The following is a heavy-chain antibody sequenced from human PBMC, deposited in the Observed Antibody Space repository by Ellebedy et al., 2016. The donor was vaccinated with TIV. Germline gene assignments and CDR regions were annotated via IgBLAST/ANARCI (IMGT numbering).Heavy chain of an antibody. D-gene: IGHD3-10*01. J-gene: IGHJ6*02. CDR2: INHSGST. Sequence: AETLSLTXAIYVGSLQGYYSSWIRQPPGKGLEWIGEINHSGSTNYNPSLKSRVTISVDTSKNQFSLKLSSVTAADTAVYYCARVGVRGVAVWGHGTTVTVSS. V-gene: IGHV4-34*01. CDR3: ARVGVRGVAV. CDR1: VGSLQGYY.